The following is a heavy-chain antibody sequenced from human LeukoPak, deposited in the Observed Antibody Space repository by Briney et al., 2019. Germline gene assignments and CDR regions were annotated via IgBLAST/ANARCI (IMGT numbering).Heavy chain of an antibody. CDR2: INPSSGGT. CDR3: AREWGYDSSGYYYYYGMDV. V-gene: IGHV1-2*04. CDR1: GYTFTGYY. Sequence: ASVKLCCTASGYTFTGYYMHLVREAPGQGLEWMGWINPSSGGTNYAQKFQGWVTMTRDTSISTAYMELSRLRSDDPAVYSCAREWGYDSSGYYYYYGMDVWGQGTTVTVSS. J-gene: IGHJ6*02. D-gene: IGHD3-22*01.